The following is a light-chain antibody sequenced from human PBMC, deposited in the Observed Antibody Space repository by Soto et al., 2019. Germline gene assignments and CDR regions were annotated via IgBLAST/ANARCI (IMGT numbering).Light chain of an antibody. Sequence: DVQMTQSPSSLSASVGDRVTIICQASQDITNYLNWYQQKPGKAPKLLIYDESNLETGVPSRFSGSGSGTHFSFTISSLQPEDIATYYCQQYDNLPFTFGQGTRLEIK. J-gene: IGKJ5*01. CDR1: QDITNY. CDR2: DES. V-gene: IGKV1-33*01. CDR3: QQYDNLPFT.